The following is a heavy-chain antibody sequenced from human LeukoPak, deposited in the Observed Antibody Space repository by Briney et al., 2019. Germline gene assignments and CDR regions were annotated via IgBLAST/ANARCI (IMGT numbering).Heavy chain of an antibody. Sequence: GGSLRLSCAASGFTFNTYNMNWVRQAPGKGLEWVAFIRYDGNDKFYAESVKGRFTISRDTSRNTLYLQMNSLRPEDTAVYYCAKDLMRDRWFGESWGQGTLVTVSS. V-gene: IGHV3-30*02. CDR2: IRYDGNDK. D-gene: IGHD3-10*01. CDR1: GFTFNTYN. CDR3: AKDLMRDRWFGES. J-gene: IGHJ5*02.